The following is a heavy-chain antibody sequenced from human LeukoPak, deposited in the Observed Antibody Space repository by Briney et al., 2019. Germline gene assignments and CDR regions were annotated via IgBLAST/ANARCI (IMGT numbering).Heavy chain of an antibody. CDR3: ARGAYYGMDV. J-gene: IGHJ6*02. V-gene: IGHV1-2*02. CDR2: INPNNGGT. Sequence: GASVKVSCTTSGYTFTGNYLHWVRLAPGQGLEWMGWINPNNGGTNYAQKFQGRVTMTRDTSISTAYMELSRLSSDDTALYYCARGAYYGMDVWGPGTTVSVSS. CDR1: GYTFTGNY.